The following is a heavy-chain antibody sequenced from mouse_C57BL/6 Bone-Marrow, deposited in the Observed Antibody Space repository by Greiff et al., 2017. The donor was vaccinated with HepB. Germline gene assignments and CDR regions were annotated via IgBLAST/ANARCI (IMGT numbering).Heavy chain of an antibody. CDR2: IWGDGST. Sequence: QVQLKESGPGLVAPSQSLSITCTVSGFSLTSYGVSWVRQPPGKGLEWLGVIWGDGSTNYHSALISRLSIRKDNSKSQVFLKLNSRQTDDTATYYCAKPEGTTVVAPYWYFDVWGTGTTVTVSS. D-gene: IGHD1-1*01. V-gene: IGHV2-3*01. CDR1: GFSLTSYG. J-gene: IGHJ1*03. CDR3: AKPEGTTVVAPYWYFDV.